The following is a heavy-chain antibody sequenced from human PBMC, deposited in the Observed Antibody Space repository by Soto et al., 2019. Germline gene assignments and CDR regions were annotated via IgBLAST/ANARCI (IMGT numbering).Heavy chain of an antibody. D-gene: IGHD2-8*01. CDR1: GYSFPDYW. J-gene: IGHJ6*02. V-gene: IGHV5-51*01. CDR3: ARPTNRGKYYYGMDV. Sequence: GESLKISCQGSGYSFPDYWIGWVRQMPGKGLECMGITYPGDSDTRYSPSFQGQVTISADKSISTAYLQWSSLKASDTAMYYCARPTNRGKYYYGMDVWGQGTTVTVSS. CDR2: TYPGDSDT.